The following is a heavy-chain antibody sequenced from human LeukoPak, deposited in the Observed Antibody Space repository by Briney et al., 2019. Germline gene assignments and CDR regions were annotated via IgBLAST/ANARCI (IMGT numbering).Heavy chain of an antibody. Sequence: GGSRRLSCAASGFTFSSYGMHWVRQAPGKGLVWISRINGDGRIIEHAESVKGRFTISRNNADNTLHLQMNSLRAEDTAVYHCVREVGAPGSFQHWGQGAPVTVS. CDR2: INGDGRII. J-gene: IGHJ1*01. CDR3: VREVGAPGSFQH. V-gene: IGHV3-74*03. D-gene: IGHD1-26*01. CDR1: GFTFSSYG.